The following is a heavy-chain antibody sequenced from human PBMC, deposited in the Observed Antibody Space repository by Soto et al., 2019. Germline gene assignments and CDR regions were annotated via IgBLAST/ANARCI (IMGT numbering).Heavy chain of an antibody. V-gene: IGHV4-34*01. CDR1: GGSFSGYY. J-gene: IGHJ6*02. Sequence: QVQLQQWGAGLLKPSETPSLTCAVYGGSFSGYYWSWIRQPPGKGLEWIGEINHSGSTNYNPSLKSRVTISVDTSKNQFSLKLNSVTAADTAVYYCARVSAVVTDSMEVWGQGTTVTVSS. CDR2: INHSGST. D-gene: IGHD2-15*01. CDR3: ARVSAVVTDSMEV.